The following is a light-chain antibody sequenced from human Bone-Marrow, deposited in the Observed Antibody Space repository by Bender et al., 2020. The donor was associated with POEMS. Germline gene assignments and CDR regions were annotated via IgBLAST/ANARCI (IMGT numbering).Light chain of an antibody. CDR3: QVWDADSDRPV. J-gene: IGLJ3*02. CDR1: NLAFKS. V-gene: IGLV3-21*03. Sequence: SSVLTQPPSVSVSPGKTASITCGGNNLAFKSVHWYQQKPGQAPVLVVYDDIDRPSGIPERFSGSKPGSTATLTISRVEAGDEADYICQVWDADSDRPVFGAGTKLTVL. CDR2: DDI.